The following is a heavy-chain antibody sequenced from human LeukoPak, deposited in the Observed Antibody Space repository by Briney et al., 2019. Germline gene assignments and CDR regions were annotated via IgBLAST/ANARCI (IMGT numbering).Heavy chain of an antibody. CDR3: ARVGGIAGDY. V-gene: IGHV4-39*07. D-gene: IGHD1-14*01. Sequence: SETLSLTCTVSGGSISSSSYYWGWIRQPPGKGLEWIGSIYYSGSTYYNPSLKSRVTISIDTSKNQFSLKLSSVTAADTAVYYCARVGGIAGDYWGQGTLVTVSS. CDR1: GGSISSSSYY. CDR2: IYYSGST. J-gene: IGHJ4*02.